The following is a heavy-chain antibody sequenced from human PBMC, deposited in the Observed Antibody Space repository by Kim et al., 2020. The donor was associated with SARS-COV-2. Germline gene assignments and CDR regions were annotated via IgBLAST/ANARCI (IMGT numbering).Heavy chain of an antibody. CDR2: ISGSGGST. CDR3: ANAQYYDILTGYRTYYFDY. Sequence: GGSLRLSCAASGFTFSSYAMSWVRQAPGKGLEWVSAISGSGGSTYYADSVKGRFTISRDNSKNTLYLQMNSLRAEDTAVYYCANAQYYDILTGYRTYYFDYWGQGTLVTVSS. D-gene: IGHD3-9*01. CDR1: GFTFSSYA. V-gene: IGHV3-23*01. J-gene: IGHJ4*02.